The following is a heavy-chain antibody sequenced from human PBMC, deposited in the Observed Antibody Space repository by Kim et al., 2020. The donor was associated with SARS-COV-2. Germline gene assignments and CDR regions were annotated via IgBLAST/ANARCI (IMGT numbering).Heavy chain of an antibody. Sequence: GGSLRLSCAASGFTFSDYYMSWIRQAPGKGLEWVSYISMSSTYTNYADSVKGRFTISRDNAEKSLYLQMNSLRAEDTAVYYCARRIKGSSWGWDNWGQGTLVTVSS. CDR3: ARRIKGSSWGWDN. D-gene: IGHD6-13*01. V-gene: IGHV3-11*03. J-gene: IGHJ4*02. CDR1: GFTFSDYY. CDR2: ISMSSTYT.